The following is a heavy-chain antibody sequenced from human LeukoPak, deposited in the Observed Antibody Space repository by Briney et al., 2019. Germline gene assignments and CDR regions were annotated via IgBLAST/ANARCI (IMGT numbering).Heavy chain of an antibody. V-gene: IGHV3-74*03. CDR2: ISDDGSYT. Sequence: GGSLRLSCEASGFSFSRHWMHWVRQAPGKGLVWVSRISDDGSYTANVDSVEGRFITSRDNVRNTLYLRMNGLRAEDTAVYYCASFGISWGSAYWGQGTLVTVSS. CDR1: GFSFSRHW. J-gene: IGHJ4*02. D-gene: IGHD7-27*01. CDR3: ASFGISWGSAY.